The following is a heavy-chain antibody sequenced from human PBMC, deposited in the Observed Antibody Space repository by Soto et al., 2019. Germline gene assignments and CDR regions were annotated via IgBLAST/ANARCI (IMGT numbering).Heavy chain of an antibody. CDR1: GFTFDDYG. D-gene: IGHD1-26*01. V-gene: IGHV3-20*04. CDR3: VRGASLNFDY. Sequence: EVQLVESGGGVLRPGGSLRLSCAASGFTFDDYGMSWARQAPGKGLEWVSGVNWNGGSTGYADSVKGRFTISRDNAKNSLYLQMNRLRAADTAFYYCVRGASLNFDYWGQGTLVTVSP. J-gene: IGHJ4*02. CDR2: VNWNGGST.